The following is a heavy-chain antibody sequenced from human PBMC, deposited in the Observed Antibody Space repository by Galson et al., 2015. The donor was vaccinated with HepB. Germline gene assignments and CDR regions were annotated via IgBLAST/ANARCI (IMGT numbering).Heavy chain of an antibody. V-gene: IGHV1-8*02. CDR1: GYTFTSYD. CDR2: MNPNSGNT. J-gene: IGHJ4*02. D-gene: IGHD2-15*01. Sequence: SVKVSCKASGYTFTSYDINWVRQAPGQGLEWMGWMNPNSGNTGYAQKFQGRVTMTRNTSISTAYMELSSLRSEDTAVYYCARGTRILPVWRYWGQGTLVTVSS. CDR3: ARGTRILPVWRY.